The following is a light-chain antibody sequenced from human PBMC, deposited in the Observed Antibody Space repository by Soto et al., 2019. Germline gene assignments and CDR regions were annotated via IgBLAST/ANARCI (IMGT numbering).Light chain of an antibody. CDR2: KAS. J-gene: IGKJ2*01. Sequence: DIQMTQSPSTLSASVGDRITITCRASQSVSDGLAWYQQQPGKAPKLLIYKASILESGVPSRFSGSGSGTEFTLIISSLQPDDFATYYCQQYNRYSYTFGQGTKVEIK. V-gene: IGKV1-5*03. CDR3: QQYNRYSYT. CDR1: QSVSDG.